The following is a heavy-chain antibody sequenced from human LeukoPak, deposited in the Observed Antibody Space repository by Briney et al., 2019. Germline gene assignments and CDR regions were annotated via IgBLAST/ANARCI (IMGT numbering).Heavy chain of an antibody. CDR1: GFTFSSYA. CDR3: AKSRKYYDILTGYYYYMDV. D-gene: IGHD3-9*01. Sequence: GGSLRLSCAASGFTFSSYAMSWVRQAPGKGLEWVSAISGSGGSTYYADSVKGRLTISRDNSKNTLYLQMNSLRAEDTAVYYCAKSRKYYDILTGYYYYMDVWGKGTTVTVSS. V-gene: IGHV3-23*01. CDR2: ISGSGGST. J-gene: IGHJ6*03.